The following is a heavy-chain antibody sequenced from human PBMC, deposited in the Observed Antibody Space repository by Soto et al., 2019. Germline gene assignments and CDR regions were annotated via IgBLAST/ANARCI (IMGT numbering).Heavy chain of an antibody. J-gene: IGHJ5*02. Sequence: SQTLSLPCAISGDSVSINSSAWNSIRQSPSRGLEWLGRTYYRSNFDNDYAVSVKSRITINPDTSKNQFSLQLNSVTPEDTAVYYCARATSGSRGFDPWGQGTLVTVSS. D-gene: IGHD3-10*01. V-gene: IGHV6-1*01. CDR3: ARATSGSRGFDP. CDR2: TYYRSNFDN. CDR1: GDSVSINSSA.